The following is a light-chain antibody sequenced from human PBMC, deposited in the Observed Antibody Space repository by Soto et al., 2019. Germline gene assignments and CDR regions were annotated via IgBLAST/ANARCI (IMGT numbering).Light chain of an antibody. J-gene: IGKJ4*01. Sequence: EIVLTQSPATLSLSPGERATLSCRASQSVSSYLAWYQQKPGQAPRLLIYDASSRATGIPASFSGSASGTDFPLTISSLEPEDFAVYSCQQRSHWPPAFGGGTKVEIK. V-gene: IGKV3-11*01. CDR1: QSVSSY. CDR2: DAS. CDR3: QQRSHWPPA.